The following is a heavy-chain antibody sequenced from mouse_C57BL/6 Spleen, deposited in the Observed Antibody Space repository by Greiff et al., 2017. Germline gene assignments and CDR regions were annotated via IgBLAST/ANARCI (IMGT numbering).Heavy chain of an antibody. J-gene: IGHJ4*01. CDR3: ARDRGYDGYYEGAMDY. Sequence: EVQRVESEGGLVQPGSSMKLSCTASGFTFSDYYMAWVRQVPGKGLEWVANINYDGSSTYYLDSLKSRFIISRDNAKNILYLQMSSLKSEDTATYYCARDRGYDGYYEGAMDYWGQGTSVTVSS. D-gene: IGHD2-3*01. V-gene: IGHV5-16*01. CDR2: INYDGSST. CDR1: GFTFSDYY.